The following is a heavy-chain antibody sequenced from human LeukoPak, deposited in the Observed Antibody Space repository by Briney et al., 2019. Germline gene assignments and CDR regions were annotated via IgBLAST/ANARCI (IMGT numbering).Heavy chain of an antibody. D-gene: IGHD2-2*01. CDR2: INHSGST. CDR3: ARGSDIVVVPAAPFDY. Sequence: SETLSLTCAVYGGSFSGYYWSWIRQPPGKGQEWIGEINHSGSTNYNPSLKSRVTISVDTSKNQFSLKLSSVTAADTAVYYCARGSDIVVVPAAPFDYWGQGTLVTVSS. CDR1: GGSFSGYY. J-gene: IGHJ4*02. V-gene: IGHV4-34*01.